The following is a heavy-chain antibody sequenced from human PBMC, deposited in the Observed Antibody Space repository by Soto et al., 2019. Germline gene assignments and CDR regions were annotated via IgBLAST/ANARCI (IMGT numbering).Heavy chain of an antibody. CDR3: AKVTYYDFWSGHPTPYYFDY. CDR2: ISGSGGST. V-gene: IGHV3-23*01. D-gene: IGHD3-3*01. CDR1: GFTFSSYA. Sequence: GGSLRLSCAASGFTFSSYAMSWVRQAPGKGLEWVSAISGSGGSTYYADSVKGRFTISRDNSKNTLYLQMNSLRAEDTAVYYCAKVTYYDFWSGHPTPYYFDYWGQGTLVTVSS. J-gene: IGHJ4*02.